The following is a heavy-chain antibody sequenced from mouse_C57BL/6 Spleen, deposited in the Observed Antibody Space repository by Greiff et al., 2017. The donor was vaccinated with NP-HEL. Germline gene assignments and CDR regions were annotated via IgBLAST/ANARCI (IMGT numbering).Heavy chain of an antibody. D-gene: IGHD2-5*01. CDR1: GYTFTSYW. CDR2: IYPSDSET. V-gene: IGHV1-61*01. J-gene: IGHJ3*01. Sequence: VQLQQPGAELVRPGSSVKLSCKASGYTFTSYWMDWVKQRPGQGLEWIGNIYPSDSETHYNQKFKDKATLTVDKSSSTAYMQLSSLTSEDSAVYYCAISNEFAYWGQGTLVTVSA. CDR3: AISNEFAY.